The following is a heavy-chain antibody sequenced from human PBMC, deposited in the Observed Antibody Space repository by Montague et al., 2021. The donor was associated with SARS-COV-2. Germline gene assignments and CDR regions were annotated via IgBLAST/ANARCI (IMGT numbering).Heavy chain of an antibody. D-gene: IGHD6-19*01. J-gene: IGHJ3*02. CDR3: AKVAGSHDTFDI. CDR1: GYSISTGYY. V-gene: IGHV4-38-2*02. CDR2: IYHSGST. Sequence: SETLSLICTVSGYSISTGYYWGWIRQPPGKGLEWIGTIYHSGSTYFNPSLKSRVTISVDTSKNQFSLNLSSVTAADTAVYYCAKVAGSHDTFDIWGRGTMVTVSS.